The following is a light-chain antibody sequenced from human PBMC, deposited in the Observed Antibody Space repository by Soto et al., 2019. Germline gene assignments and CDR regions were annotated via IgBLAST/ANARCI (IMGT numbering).Light chain of an antibody. J-gene: IGKJ2*01. CDR3: QQYFSTPYT. CDR1: QSVLYSSNNKNN. CDR2: WAS. V-gene: IGKV4-1*01. Sequence: DIVMTQSPDSLAVSLGERATIICKSSQSVLYSSNNKNNLAWYQQKPGQPPKLLIYWASTRESGVPDRSSGSGSGTDFTLTISSLQAEDVAVYYCQQYFSTPYTFGLGTKLEIK.